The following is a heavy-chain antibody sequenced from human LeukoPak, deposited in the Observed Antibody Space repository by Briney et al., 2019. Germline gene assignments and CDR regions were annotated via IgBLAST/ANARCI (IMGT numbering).Heavy chain of an antibody. CDR1: GGSFSGYY. CDR3: ATSGWYLLPGVY. V-gene: IGHV4-39*01. D-gene: IGHD6-19*01. J-gene: IGHJ4*02. Sequence: SETLSLTCAVYGGSFSGYYWGWIRQPPGKGLEWIGSIYYSGSTYYNPSLESRVTISVDTSKNQFSLKLSSVTAADTAVYYCATSGWYLLPGVYWGQGTLVTVSS. CDR2: IYYSGST.